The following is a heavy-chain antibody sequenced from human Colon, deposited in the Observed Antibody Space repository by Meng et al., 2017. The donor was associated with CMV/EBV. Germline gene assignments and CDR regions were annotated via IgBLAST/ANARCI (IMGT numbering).Heavy chain of an antibody. Sequence: GESLKISCAASGFTFSSYAMSWVRQASGKGLEWISSITSRGSFIYYADSVKGRFTSSRDNAKNSLYLQMNSLSAGDTAVYYCARVKEGTTVFGAGPIDQWGQGTQVTVSS. CDR2: ITSRGSFI. V-gene: IGHV3-21*01. D-gene: IGHD3-3*01. CDR3: ARVKEGTTVFGAGPIDQ. J-gene: IGHJ4*02. CDR1: GFTFSSYA.